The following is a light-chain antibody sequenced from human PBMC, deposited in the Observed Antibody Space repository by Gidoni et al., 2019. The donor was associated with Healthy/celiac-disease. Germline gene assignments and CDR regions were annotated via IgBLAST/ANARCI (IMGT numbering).Light chain of an antibody. V-gene: IGKV3-15*01. J-gene: IGKJ1*01. Sequence: EILMTQSPSPLSVSPGERATLSCRASQSVSSNLAWYQQKPGQAPRLLIYGASTRATGIPARFSGSGSGTEFTLTISSLQSEDFAVYYCKQYNNWPRTFGQGTKVEIK. CDR3: KQYNNWPRT. CDR1: QSVSSN. CDR2: GAS.